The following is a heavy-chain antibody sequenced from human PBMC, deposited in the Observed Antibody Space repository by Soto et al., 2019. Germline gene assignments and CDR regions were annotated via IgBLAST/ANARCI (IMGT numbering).Heavy chain of an antibody. V-gene: IGHV1-69*13. Sequence: RASVKVSCKASGGTFSSYAISWVRQAPGQGLEWMGGIIPIFGTANYAQKFQGRVTITADESTSTAYMELSSLRSEDTAVYYCARGGTSRDGYNVWFDPWGQGTLVTVSS. J-gene: IGHJ5*02. CDR2: IIPIFGTA. CDR3: ARGGTSRDGYNVWFDP. CDR1: GGTFSSYA. D-gene: IGHD5-12*01.